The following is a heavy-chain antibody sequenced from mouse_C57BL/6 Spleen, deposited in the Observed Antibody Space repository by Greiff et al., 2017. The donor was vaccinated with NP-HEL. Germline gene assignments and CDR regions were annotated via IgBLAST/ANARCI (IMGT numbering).Heavy chain of an antibody. CDR3: ARRETTVVGAMDY. CDR1: GYTFTSYW. Sequence: VQLQQSGAELVKPGASVKMSCKASGYTFTSYWITWVKQRPGQGLEWIGDIYPGSGSTNYNEKFKSKATLTVDTSSSTAYMPLSSLTSEDSAVYYCARRETTVVGAMDYWGQGTSVTVSS. J-gene: IGHJ4*01. V-gene: IGHV1-55*01. D-gene: IGHD1-1*01. CDR2: IYPGSGST.